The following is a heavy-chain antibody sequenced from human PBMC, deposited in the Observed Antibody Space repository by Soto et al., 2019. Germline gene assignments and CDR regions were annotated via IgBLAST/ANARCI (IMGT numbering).Heavy chain of an antibody. Sequence: LETLSLTWTVSGGSISSYYWIWIRQPPGKGLEWIGYIYYSGSTNYNPSLKSRVTISVDTSKNQFSLKLSSVTAADTAVYYCARIRAVAGHYYYMDVWGKGATVTVSS. V-gene: IGHV4-59*08. CDR1: GGSISSYY. CDR3: ARIRAVAGHYYYMDV. J-gene: IGHJ6*03. D-gene: IGHD6-19*01. CDR2: IYYSGST.